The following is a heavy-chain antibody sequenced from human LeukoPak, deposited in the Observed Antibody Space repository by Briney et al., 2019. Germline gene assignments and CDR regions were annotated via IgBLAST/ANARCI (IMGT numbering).Heavy chain of an antibody. CDR3: ARAPSRNYSSSWYIPSTRRRDYYYYMDV. Sequence: GGSLRLSCAASGFTFSDYYMSWIRQAPGKGLEWVSYISSGGRTIYYADSVKGRFTMSRDNAKNSLYLQMNSLRAEDTAVYYCARAPSRNYSSSWYIPSTRRRDYYYYMDVWGKGTTVTISS. V-gene: IGHV3-11*04. CDR2: ISSGGRTI. J-gene: IGHJ6*03. CDR1: GFTFSDYY. D-gene: IGHD6-13*01.